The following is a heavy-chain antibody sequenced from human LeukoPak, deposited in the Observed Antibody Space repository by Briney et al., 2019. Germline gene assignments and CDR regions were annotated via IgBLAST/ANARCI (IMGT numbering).Heavy chain of an antibody. CDR2: ISSSSSYI. Sequence: PGGSLRLSCEASGFTFSSYSMNWVRQAPGKGLEWVSSISSSSSYIYYADSVKGRFTISRDNAKNSLYLQMNSLRAEDMAVYYCARAVAGFAAFDIWGQGTMVTVSS. CDR3: ARAVAGFAAFDI. D-gene: IGHD6-19*01. J-gene: IGHJ3*02. CDR1: GFTFSSYS. V-gene: IGHV3-21*01.